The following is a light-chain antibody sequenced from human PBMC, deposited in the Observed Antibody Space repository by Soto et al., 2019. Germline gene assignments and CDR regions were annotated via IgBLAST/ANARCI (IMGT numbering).Light chain of an antibody. J-gene: IGKJ1*01. V-gene: IGKV3-20*01. CDR1: QTITRS. CDR3: QKYGSSPRT. Sequence: EIVMTQSPATLSVSPVERAPLSCRSSQTITRSLAWYKQKTGKAPRLLIYGESSRATGIPDRLSGSGSGTDFNLTISRLEPEDFAVYYCQKYGSSPRTCGQGTKVDIK. CDR2: GES.